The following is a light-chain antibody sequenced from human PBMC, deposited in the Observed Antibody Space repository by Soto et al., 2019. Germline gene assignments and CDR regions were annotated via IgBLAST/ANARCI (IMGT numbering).Light chain of an antibody. Sequence: DIQMTQSPSTLSASVGDRVTITCRASQSISSWLAWYQQKPGKAPKLLIYKASSLESGGPSRFSGSGSGTEFTLTISSLQPDDFATYYCQQYNSWRTFGQGTKVEIK. CDR1: QSISSW. V-gene: IGKV1-5*03. CDR2: KAS. CDR3: QQYNSWRT. J-gene: IGKJ1*01.